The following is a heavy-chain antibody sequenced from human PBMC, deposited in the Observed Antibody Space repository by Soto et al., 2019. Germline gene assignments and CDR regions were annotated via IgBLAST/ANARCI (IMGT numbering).Heavy chain of an antibody. V-gene: IGHV4-34*01. Sequence: SETLSLTCAVYGGSFSGYYWSWIRQPPGKGLEWIGEINHSGSSNYNPSLKSRVSISVDTSKNQFSLKLTSVTAADTAVYYCARKPPKAAARGYFDSWGQGTLVTVSS. CDR2: INHSGSS. CDR3: ARKPPKAAARGYFDS. J-gene: IGHJ4*02. CDR1: GGSFSGYY. D-gene: IGHD6-6*01.